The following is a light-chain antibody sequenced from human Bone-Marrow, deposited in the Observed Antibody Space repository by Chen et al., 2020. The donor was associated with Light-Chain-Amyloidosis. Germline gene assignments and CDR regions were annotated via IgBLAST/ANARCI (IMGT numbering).Light chain of an antibody. CDR2: AAS. Sequence: DIQVIPSPFSVSASVGDRVTSTCRASQSVSKWLAWYQQKAGEAPKVLIHAASILQSGVPARFSGSGSGTDFTLTISSLQPEDFATYYCQQSNTYPLSFGGGTNVEIK. V-gene: IGKV1-12*01. CDR1: QSVSKW. CDR3: QQSNTYPLS. J-gene: IGKJ4*01.